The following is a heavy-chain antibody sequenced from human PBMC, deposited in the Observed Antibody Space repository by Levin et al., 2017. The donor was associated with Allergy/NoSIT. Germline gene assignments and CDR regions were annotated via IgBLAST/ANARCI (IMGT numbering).Heavy chain of an antibody. V-gene: IGHV3-48*04. CDR1: GFTFEIYG. CDR2: ISASGSPT. Sequence: GGSLRLSCSVSGFTFEIYGMNWVRQAPGKGLEWVSHISASGSPTYYADSVRGRFTISRDNAKQSLYLQMTSLRVEDTAVYYCARGLVGFWGQGALVTVSS. D-gene: IGHD5-12*01. J-gene: IGHJ4*02. CDR3: ARGLVGF.